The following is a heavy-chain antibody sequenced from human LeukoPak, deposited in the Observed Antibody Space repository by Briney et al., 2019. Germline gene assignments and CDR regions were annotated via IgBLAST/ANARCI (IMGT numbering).Heavy chain of an antibody. V-gene: IGHV1-18*01. D-gene: IGHD2-2*01. Sequence: APVKVSCKASGYTFTSYGLTWVRQARGQGLEWVGWISAHTDDTSYAQKFQGRVTMTTDSYTSTAYMDLRSLTSDDTAVYYCARDQVPIVVPAAMMDYWGQGTLITVSS. CDR1: GYTFTSYG. CDR3: ARDQVPIVVPAAMMDY. CDR2: ISAHTDDT. J-gene: IGHJ4*02.